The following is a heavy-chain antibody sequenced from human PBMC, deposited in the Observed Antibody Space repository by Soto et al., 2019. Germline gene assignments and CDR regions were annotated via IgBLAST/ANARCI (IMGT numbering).Heavy chain of an antibody. V-gene: IGHV1-46*01. J-gene: IGHJ5*02. CDR3: AREGSVVVPAQHWFDP. D-gene: IGHD2-2*01. Sequence: GASVKVSCKASGYTFTSYYMHWVRQAPGQGLEWMGIINPSGGSTSYAQKFQGRVTMTRDTSTSTVYMELSSLRSEDTAVYYCAREGSVVVPAQHWFDPWGQATRVTVSS. CDR1: GYTFTSYY. CDR2: INPSGGST.